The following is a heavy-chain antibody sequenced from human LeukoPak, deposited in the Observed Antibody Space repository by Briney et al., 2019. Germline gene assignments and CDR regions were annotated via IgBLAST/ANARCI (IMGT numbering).Heavy chain of an antibody. CDR3: ASSGRNMVRGVIIC. CDR2: ISSSSSYI. CDR1: GFTFSSYS. Sequence: GGSLRLSCAASGFTFSSYSMNWVRQAPGKGLEWVSSISSSSSYIYYADSVKGRFTISRDNAKNSLYLQMNSLRAEDTAVYYCASSGRNMVRGVIICWGQGTLVTVSS. J-gene: IGHJ4*02. D-gene: IGHD3-10*01. V-gene: IGHV3-21*01.